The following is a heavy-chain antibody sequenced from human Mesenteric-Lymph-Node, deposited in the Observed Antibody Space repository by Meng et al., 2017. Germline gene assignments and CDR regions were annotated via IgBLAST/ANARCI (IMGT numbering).Heavy chain of an antibody. V-gene: IGHV4-31*03. CDR1: GGSISSGGYY. D-gene: IGHD1-26*01. Sequence: LRLSCTVSGGSISSGGYYWSWIRQHPGKGLEWIGYIYYSGSTYYNPSLKSRVTISVDTSKNQFSLKLSSVTAADTAVYYCASRSGSYYWGFDPWGQGTLVTVSS. CDR2: IYYSGST. J-gene: IGHJ5*02. CDR3: ASRSGSYYWGFDP.